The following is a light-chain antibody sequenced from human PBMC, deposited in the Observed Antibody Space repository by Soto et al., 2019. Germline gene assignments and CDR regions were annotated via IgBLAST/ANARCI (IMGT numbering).Light chain of an antibody. V-gene: IGKV3D-7*01. CDR2: GAS. J-gene: IGKJ4*01. Sequence: EIVMTQSPATLSLSPGERATLSCRASQSVSSSYLSWYQQKPGQAPRLLIYGASTRATGIPARFSGSGPGTDFTLTISSLQPEDFAVYYCQQDYNSLTFGGGTKVEIK. CDR1: QSVSSSY. CDR3: QQDYNSLT.